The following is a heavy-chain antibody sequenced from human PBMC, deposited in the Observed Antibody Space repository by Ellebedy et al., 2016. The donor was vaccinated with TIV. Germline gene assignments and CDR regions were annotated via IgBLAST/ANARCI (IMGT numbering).Heavy chain of an antibody. V-gene: IGHV3-74*01. CDR2: INIDGSST. CDR3: AKDLHYWSAADL. CDR1: GFTFSSYW. D-gene: IGHD3-3*02. Sequence: GGSLRLSCAASGFTFSSYWMHWVRQAPGKGLVWVSRINIDGSSTSYADSVKGRFTISRDNSKNTLYLQMTSLRAEDTAVYYCAKDLHYWSAADLWGQGTLVTVSS. J-gene: IGHJ5*02.